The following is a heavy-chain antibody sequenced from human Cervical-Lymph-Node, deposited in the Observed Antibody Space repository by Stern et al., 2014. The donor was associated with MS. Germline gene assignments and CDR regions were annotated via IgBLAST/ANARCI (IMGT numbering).Heavy chain of an antibody. CDR1: GGSLNGYH. J-gene: IGHJ6*02. CDR3: ARVRGITMVRGVIIPPYGMDV. CDR2: INYIGPT. V-gene: IGHV4-59*01. Sequence: VQLQQSGPGLVKPSETLSLTCTVSGGSLNGYHWSWIRQPPGKGLEWIGNINYIGPTNYNPALESRITISLDTAKNQFSLNFSSVTPADTAVYYCARVRGITMVRGVIIPPYGMDVWGQGTTVTVSS. D-gene: IGHD3-10*01.